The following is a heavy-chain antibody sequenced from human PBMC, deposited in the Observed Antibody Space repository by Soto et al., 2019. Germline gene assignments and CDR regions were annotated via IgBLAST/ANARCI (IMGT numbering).Heavy chain of an antibody. D-gene: IGHD1-1*01. J-gene: IGHJ5*02. V-gene: IGHV1-69*08. CDR1: GGTFSGYT. CDR3: VRDVITTALSRRLDP. Sequence: QVQLVQSGAEVKKPGSSVKVSCKASGGTFSGYTISWVRQAPGQGLEWMGRIIPVLGRANYAQKFQGRVTISVDKSSTTAYMELSSLRSEDTAIYDCVRDVITTALSRRLDPWGQGTRVTVSS. CDR2: IIPVLGRA.